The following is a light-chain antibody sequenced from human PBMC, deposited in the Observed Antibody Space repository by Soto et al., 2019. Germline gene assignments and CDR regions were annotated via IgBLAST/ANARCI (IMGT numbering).Light chain of an antibody. CDR3: QRADSFTT. CDR1: QDISRW. CDR2: AAS. J-gene: IGKJ3*01. Sequence: DIQMTQSPSSVSASVGDRVTITCRASQDISRWLAWYQQKPGKAPKLLIYAASSLQSGVPSRFSGSGSGTDFTLTISSLQPEDFATYYCQRADSFTTFGPGTKVDIK. V-gene: IGKV1-12*01.